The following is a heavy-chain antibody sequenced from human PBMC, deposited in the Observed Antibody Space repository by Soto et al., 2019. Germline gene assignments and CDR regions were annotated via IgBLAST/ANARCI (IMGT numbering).Heavy chain of an antibody. Sequence: QVQLQESGPRLVKPSETLSLTCSVSDSSMSPYYWTWFRQAPGKGLEWIGHLLYRGTATYNPALKGRVTISLDTSKKQVSLKLSSVIAADTAVYYCAREKDLILGGYAFGYWGPGPLVTVSS. CDR2: LLYRGTA. J-gene: IGHJ3*01. CDR3: AREKDLILGGYAFGY. D-gene: IGHD1-26*01. CDR1: DSSMSPYY. V-gene: IGHV4-59*01.